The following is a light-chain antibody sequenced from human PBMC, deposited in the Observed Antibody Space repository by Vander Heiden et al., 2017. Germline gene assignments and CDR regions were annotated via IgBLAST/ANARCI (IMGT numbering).Light chain of an antibody. CDR1: QSVLHSSNNKNF. CDR2: WAS. CDR3: QQDDGTPFT. Sequence: IVMTQSPDSLAVSLGERATINCKSSQSVLHSSNNKNFLAWYQQKPGHPPKLLIYWASTRESGVPDRFSGSGSGTDFTLTVSSLQAEDVAVYYCQQDDGTPFTFGHGTKVDIK. V-gene: IGKV4-1*01. J-gene: IGKJ3*01.